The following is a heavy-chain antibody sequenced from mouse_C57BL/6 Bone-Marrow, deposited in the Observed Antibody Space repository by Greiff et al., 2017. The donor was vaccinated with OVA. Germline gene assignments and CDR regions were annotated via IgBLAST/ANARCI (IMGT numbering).Heavy chain of an antibody. D-gene: IGHD2-5*01. J-gene: IGHJ4*01. CDR2: ISSGGSYT. Sequence: EVQRVESGGDLVKPGGSLKLSCAASGFTFSSSGMSWVRQTPDKRLEWVATISSGGSYTYYTDSGKGRFTISRDNAKNTLYLQMSSLKSEDTARYYCARSSYSNYWYYAMDYWGQGTSVTVSS. V-gene: IGHV5-6*01. CDR1: GFTFSSSG. CDR3: ARSSYSNYWYYAMDY.